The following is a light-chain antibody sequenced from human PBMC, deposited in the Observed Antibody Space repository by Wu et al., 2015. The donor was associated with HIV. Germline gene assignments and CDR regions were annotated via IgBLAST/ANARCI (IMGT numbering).Light chain of an antibody. CDR3: QQYGGSYS. CDR2: AVS. V-gene: IGKV3-20*01. J-gene: IGKJ2*03. Sequence: EIVLTQSPGTLSLSPGERAILSCRASQSVNGRSVAWYQQKPGQAPRLLIHAVSTRATGIPDRFGGTGSGTDFTLTISRLEPEDFAVYYCQQYGGSYSFGQGTKLEIK. CDR1: QSVNGRS.